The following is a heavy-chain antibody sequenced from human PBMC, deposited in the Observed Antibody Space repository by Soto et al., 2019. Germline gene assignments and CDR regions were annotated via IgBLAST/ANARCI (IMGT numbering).Heavy chain of an antibody. CDR2: ISGYNGKT. Sequence: QVQLVQSGAEVKKPGASVKVSCKSSGYTFSMSGISWVRQAPGQGLEWMGWISGYNGKTNYEQKFQDRVTMTTETSTNMAYMELRGLRSDDTAVYYCAREGPRPYYYYGMDVWGQGTTVTVSS. J-gene: IGHJ6*02. CDR3: AREGPRPYYYYGMDV. CDR1: GYTFSMSG. V-gene: IGHV1-18*01.